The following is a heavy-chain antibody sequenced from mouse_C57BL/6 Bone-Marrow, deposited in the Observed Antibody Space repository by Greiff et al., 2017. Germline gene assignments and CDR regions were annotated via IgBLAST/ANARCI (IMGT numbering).Heavy chain of an antibody. V-gene: IGHV14-4*01. D-gene: IGHD1-1*01. CDR1: GFNIKDDY. Sequence: VQLKESGAELVRPGASVKLSCTASGFNIKDDYMHWVKQRPEQGLEWIGWIDPENGDTEYASKFQGKATITADTSSNPAYLQLSSLTSEDTAVYYCTTRGDGSRSFAYWGQGTLVTVSA. CDR2: IDPENGDT. CDR3: TTRGDGSRSFAY. J-gene: IGHJ3*01.